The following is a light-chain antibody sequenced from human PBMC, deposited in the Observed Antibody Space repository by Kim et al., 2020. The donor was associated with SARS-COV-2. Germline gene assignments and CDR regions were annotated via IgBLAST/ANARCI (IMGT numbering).Light chain of an antibody. CDR2: DVT. Sequence: QSALTQPASLSGSPGQSITISCTGSSSDIGGYNYVSWYQQHPGKAPKLMISDVTNRPSGISNRFSGSKSGNTASLTISGLQAEDEADYYCCSYRSSNTLVFGGGTQLTVL. CDR1: SSDIGGYNY. CDR3: CSYRSSNTLV. V-gene: IGLV2-14*03. J-gene: IGLJ2*01.